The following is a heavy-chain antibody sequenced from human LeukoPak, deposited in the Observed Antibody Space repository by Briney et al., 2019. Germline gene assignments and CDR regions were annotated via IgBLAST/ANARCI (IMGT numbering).Heavy chain of an antibody. V-gene: IGHV4-38-2*01. Sequence: PSETLSLTCAVSGYSISSGYYWGWIRQPPGRGLEWIGSIYHSGSTYYNPSLKSRVTISVDTSKNQFSLKLSSVTAADTAVYYCATHIDYGDYNLQQFDPWGQGTLVTVSS. D-gene: IGHD4-17*01. CDR3: ATHIDYGDYNLQQFDP. CDR1: GYSISSGYY. J-gene: IGHJ5*02. CDR2: IYHSGST.